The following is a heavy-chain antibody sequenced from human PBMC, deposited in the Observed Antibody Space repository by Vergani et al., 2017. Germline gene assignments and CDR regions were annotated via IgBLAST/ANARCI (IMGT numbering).Heavy chain of an antibody. CDR1: GFSFSSYA. CDR2: ISGSGGST. Sequence: EVQLLESGGGLVQPGGSLRLSCAASGFSFSSYAMTWVRQAPGKGLEWVSEISGSGGSTYYADSVKGRFTISRDNSKNTLYLHMNSLRDEDTAIYYCAKYFWGAAVRGVFEYWGQGTLVTVSS. V-gene: IGHV3-23*01. CDR3: AKYFWGAAVRGVFEY. D-gene: IGHD3-10*01. J-gene: IGHJ4*02.